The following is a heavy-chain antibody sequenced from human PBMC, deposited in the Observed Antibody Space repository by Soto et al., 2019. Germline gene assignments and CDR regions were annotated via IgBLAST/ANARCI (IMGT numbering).Heavy chain of an antibody. CDR3: ARGYYDFWSGYYGPRYYYYGMDV. Sequence: GGSLRLSCAASGFTFDDYGMSWVRQAPGKGLEWVSGINWNGGSTGYADSVKGRFTISRDNAKNSLYLQMNSLRAEDTALYYCARGYYDFWSGYYGPRYYYYGMDVWGQGTTVTVSS. CDR2: INWNGGST. V-gene: IGHV3-20*04. J-gene: IGHJ6*02. D-gene: IGHD3-3*01. CDR1: GFTFDDYG.